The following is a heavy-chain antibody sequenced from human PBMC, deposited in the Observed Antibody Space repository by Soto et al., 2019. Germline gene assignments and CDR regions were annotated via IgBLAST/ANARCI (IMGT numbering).Heavy chain of an antibody. CDR2: ISYTGTT. CDR1: GGSISISNYY. V-gene: IGHV4-39*01. D-gene: IGHD5-18*01. CDR3: ARHQYNYGQGYCFDP. Sequence: QLQLQESGPGLVKPSETLSLTCTVSGGSISISNYYWGWIRQPPGKGLEWIGSISYTGTTYYNPSLTSRVTISVDTSKNQFSLKLNSVTAADTAVFYCARHQYNYGQGYCFDPWGQGTLVTVSS. J-gene: IGHJ5*02.